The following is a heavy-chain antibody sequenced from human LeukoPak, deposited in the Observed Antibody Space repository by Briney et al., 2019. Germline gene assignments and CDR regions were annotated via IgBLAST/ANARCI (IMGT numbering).Heavy chain of an antibody. J-gene: IGHJ4*02. Sequence: GGSLRLSCAASGFTFSSYGMHWVRQAPGKGLEWVAFIRNDGSDKYHADSVKGRFTISRDNSKNTLYLQMNSLRTEDTAVYYCANEWLHVSGSYKANNWGQGTLATVSS. V-gene: IGHV3-30*02. CDR3: ANEWLHVSGSYKANN. CDR1: GFTFSSYG. D-gene: IGHD3-10*01. CDR2: IRNDGSDK.